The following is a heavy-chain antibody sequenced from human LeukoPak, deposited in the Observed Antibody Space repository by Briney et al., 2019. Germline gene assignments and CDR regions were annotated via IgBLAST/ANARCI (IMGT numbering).Heavy chain of an antibody. CDR2: ISGGA. Sequence: PSQTLSLTCTVSGGSISSGGYYWSWIRQPPGQGLEWIGYISGGAYYNPSLESRVTISIDTSKNQFSLKLTSVTAADTAVYYCASVGYSYGYRGDDWFDPWGQGTLVTVSS. V-gene: IGHV4-30-4*01. CDR1: GGSISSGGYY. J-gene: IGHJ5*02. D-gene: IGHD5-18*01. CDR3: ASVGYSYGYRGDDWFDP.